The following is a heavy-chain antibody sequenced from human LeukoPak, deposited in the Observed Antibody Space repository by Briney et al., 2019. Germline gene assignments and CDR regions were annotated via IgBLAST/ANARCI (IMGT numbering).Heavy chain of an antibody. CDR1: GFTFDDYA. CDR3: AKGRYSSSSGPFDY. CDR2: ISWNSGTI. J-gene: IGHJ4*02. Sequence: SGGSLRLSCAASGFTFDDYAMHWVRQAPGKGLEWVSGISWNSGTIGYADSVQGRFTISRDNAKNSLYLQMNSLRAEDMALYYCAKGRYSSSSGPFDYWGQGTLVTVSS. V-gene: IGHV3-9*03. D-gene: IGHD6-6*01.